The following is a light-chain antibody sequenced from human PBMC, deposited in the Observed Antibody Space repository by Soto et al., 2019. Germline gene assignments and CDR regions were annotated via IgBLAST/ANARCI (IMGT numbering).Light chain of an antibody. CDR1: QSVTSN. CDR3: QPYNNWPLT. V-gene: IGKV3D-15*01. J-gene: IGKJ4*01. CDR2: AAS. Sequence: EIVLTQSPDTLAVSPGEVATLSCWASQSVTSNLAWYQQKRGQAPRLLIYAASTRATGVPARFSGSGSGTEFTLTISSLQSEDFAVYYCQPYNNWPLTFGGGNKVAIK.